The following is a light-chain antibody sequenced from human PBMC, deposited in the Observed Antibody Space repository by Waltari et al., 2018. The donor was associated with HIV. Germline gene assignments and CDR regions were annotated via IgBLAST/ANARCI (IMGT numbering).Light chain of an antibody. Sequence: QSALTQPRPVSGSPGQSVTIPCTGTSSDVGGSNYVSWYQQPPGKAPKLMIYDVSKRPSGVPDRFSGSKSGNTASLTISGLQAEDEADYYCCSYAGSYVFGTGTKVTVL. CDR1: SSDVGGSNY. CDR3: CSYAGSYV. J-gene: IGLJ1*01. CDR2: DVS. V-gene: IGLV2-11*01.